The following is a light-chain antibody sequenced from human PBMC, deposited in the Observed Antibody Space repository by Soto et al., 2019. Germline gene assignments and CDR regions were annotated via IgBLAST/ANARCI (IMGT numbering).Light chain of an antibody. V-gene: IGKV3-15*01. CDR1: QSVSSN. CDR2: GAS. Sequence: EIVMTQSPATLSVSPGERATLSCRASQSVSSNLAWYQQKPGQAPRLLIYGASTRATGIPVRFSGSGSGTEFTLTISSLQSEDFAVYYCQQYNNWPPEHTCGQGTKLEIK. CDR3: QQYNNWPPEHT. J-gene: IGKJ2*01.